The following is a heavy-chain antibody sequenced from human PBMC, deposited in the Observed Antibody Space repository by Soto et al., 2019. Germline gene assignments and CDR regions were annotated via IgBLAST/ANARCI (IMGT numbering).Heavy chain of an antibody. CDR3: ASPQGGAAAGTFDY. CDR2: IIPIFGTA. Sequence: SVKVSWKASGGTFSSYAISWVRQAPGQGLEWMGGIIPIFGTANYAQKFQGRVTITADESTSTAYMELSSLRSEDTAVYYCASPQGGAAAGTFDYWGQGTLVTVSS. J-gene: IGHJ4*02. D-gene: IGHD6-13*01. V-gene: IGHV1-69*13. CDR1: GGTFSSYA.